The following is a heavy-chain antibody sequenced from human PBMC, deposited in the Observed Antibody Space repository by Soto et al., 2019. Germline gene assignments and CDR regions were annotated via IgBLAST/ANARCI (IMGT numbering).Heavy chain of an antibody. CDR3: ASHSSSWKSNWFDP. V-gene: IGHV4-59*01. CDR1: GGSIRTYY. J-gene: IGHJ5*02. D-gene: IGHD6-13*01. CDR2: IYYSGNT. Sequence: PSETLSLTCTVSGGSIRTYYWSWIRQPPGKGLEWIGYIYYSGNTNYNPSLRRRVTISLDTSKNQFSLKLSSVTAADTAVYYCASHSSSWKSNWFDPWGQGTLVTVSS.